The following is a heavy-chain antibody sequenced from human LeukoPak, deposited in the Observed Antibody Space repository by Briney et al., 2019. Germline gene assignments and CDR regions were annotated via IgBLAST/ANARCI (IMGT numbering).Heavy chain of an antibody. CDR2: INPNSGGT. J-gene: IGHJ5*02. CDR1: GYTFTGYY. D-gene: IGHD6-19*01. Sequence: GASVKVSCKASGYTFTGYYIHWVRQAPRQGLEWMGWINPNSGGTNYAQKFQGRVTMTRDTSISTAYMELSRLNFDDRAIYYCAREGSSGWSPRGWFDPWGQGTLVTVSS. CDR3: AREGSSGWSPRGWFDP. V-gene: IGHV1-2*02.